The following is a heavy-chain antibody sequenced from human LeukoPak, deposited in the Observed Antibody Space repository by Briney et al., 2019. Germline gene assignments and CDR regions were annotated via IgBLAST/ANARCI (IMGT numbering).Heavy chain of an antibody. CDR3: ARRGVLTGYYPGWFDP. CDR1: GGSISSYY. Sequence: SETLSLTCTVSGGSISSYYWSWIRQPPGKGLEWIGYIYYSGSTNYNPPLKSRVTISVDTSKNQFSLKLSSVTAADTAVYYCARRGVLTGYYPGWFDPWGQGTLVTVSS. D-gene: IGHD3-9*01. V-gene: IGHV4-59*08. CDR2: IYYSGST. J-gene: IGHJ5*02.